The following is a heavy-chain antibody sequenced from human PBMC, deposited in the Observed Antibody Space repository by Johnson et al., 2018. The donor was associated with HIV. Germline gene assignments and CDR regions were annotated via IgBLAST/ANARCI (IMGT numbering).Heavy chain of an antibody. D-gene: IGHD1-14*01. V-gene: IGHV3-66*01. CDR2: IYSGGST. J-gene: IGHJ3*02. Sequence: VHLVASGGGLVLPGGSLRLSYAASLFTVSSIYMSWVRQAPGKGLEWVSVIYSGGSTYYADSVKGRFTISRDNSKNTLYLQMNSLRAEDTAVYYCARDGMAATKANIWGQGTMVTVSS. CDR3: ARDGMAATKANI. CDR1: LFTVSSIY.